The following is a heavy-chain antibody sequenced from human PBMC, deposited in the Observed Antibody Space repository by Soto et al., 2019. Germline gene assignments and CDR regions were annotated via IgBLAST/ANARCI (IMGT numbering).Heavy chain of an antibody. J-gene: IGHJ6*02. CDR2: IYPGDSDT. CDR1: GYSFTSYW. D-gene: IGHD2-2*01. V-gene: IGHV5-51*01. Sequence: GESLKISCKGSGYSFTSYWIGWVRQMPGKGLEWMGIIYPGDSDTRYSPSFQGQVTISADKSISTAYLQWSSLKASDTAMYYCARISGDIVVVPAAMPPPHYYGMDVWGQGTTVTVSS. CDR3: ARISGDIVVVPAAMPPPHYYGMDV.